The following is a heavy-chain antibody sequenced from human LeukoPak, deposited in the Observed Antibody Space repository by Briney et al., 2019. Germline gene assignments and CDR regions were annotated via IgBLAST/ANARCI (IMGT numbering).Heavy chain of an antibody. CDR2: ISSSSYI. CDR1: GFTFSSYS. V-gene: IGHV3-21*01. D-gene: IGHD6-6*01. J-gene: IGHJ4*02. Sequence: GGSLRLSCAASGFTFSSYSMNWVRQAPGKGLEWVSSISSSSYIYYADSVKGRFTISRDNAKNSLYLQMNSLRAEDTAVYYCAREDSSSARGLDYWGQGTLVTVSS. CDR3: AREDSSSARGLDY.